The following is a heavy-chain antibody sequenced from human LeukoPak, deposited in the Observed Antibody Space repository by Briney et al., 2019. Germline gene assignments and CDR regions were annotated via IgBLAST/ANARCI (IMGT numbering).Heavy chain of an antibody. CDR1: GYSFTNYW. Sequence: GESLKISCKGSGYSFTNYWIAWGRQMPGKGLEWRGIIYPGDSDTRYSPSFQGQVTISVDKSISTAYLQWSSLKASDTAMYYCARRDCSGGSCYSTRGFDPWGQGTLVTVSS. CDR2: IYPGDSDT. J-gene: IGHJ5*02. D-gene: IGHD2-15*01. CDR3: ARRDCSGGSCYSTRGFDP. V-gene: IGHV5-51*01.